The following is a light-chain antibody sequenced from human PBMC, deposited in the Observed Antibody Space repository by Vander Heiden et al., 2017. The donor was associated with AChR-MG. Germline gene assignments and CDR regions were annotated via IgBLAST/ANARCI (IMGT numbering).Light chain of an antibody. V-gene: IGKV2-29*01. CDR1: QSLLHSDGKTY. CDR2: ELS. CDR3: RQGRNHPIS. Sequence: DIVMTQTPLSVSVTPGQPVSISCKSSQSLLHSDGKTYLFWYLQRPGQSPQLLVYELSSRFSGVPERFICSGSGTDFTLKISRVEPEDVGIYYCRQGRNHPISFGQGTRLDIK. J-gene: IGKJ5*01.